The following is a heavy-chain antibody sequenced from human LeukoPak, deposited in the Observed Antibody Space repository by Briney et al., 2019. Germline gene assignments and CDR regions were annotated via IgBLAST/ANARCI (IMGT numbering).Heavy chain of an antibody. V-gene: IGHV1-2*02. D-gene: IGHD2-2*01. CDR1: EYTFTGYY. CDR2: INPNSGGT. Sequence: ASVKVSCKASEYTFTGYYMHWVRQAPGQGLEWVGWINPNSGGTIFAQKFQGRVTMTRDTSISTVYMEVSTLRSDDTAVYYCARGPSKGLDYWGQGTLVTVSS. CDR3: ARGPSKGLDY. J-gene: IGHJ4*02.